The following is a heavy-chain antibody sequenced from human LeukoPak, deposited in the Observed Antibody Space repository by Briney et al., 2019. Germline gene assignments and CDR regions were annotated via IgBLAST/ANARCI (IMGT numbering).Heavy chain of an antibody. D-gene: IGHD3-10*01. CDR1: GFTFSNAW. CDR3: TPSYYYGSGSLDY. Sequence: GGSLRLSCAASGFTFSNAWMSWVRQAPGKGLEWVGRIKSKTDGGTTDYAAPVKGRFTISRDDSKNTLYLQMNSLKTEDTAVYYCTPSYYYGSGSLDYWGQGTLVTVSS. J-gene: IGHJ4*02. V-gene: IGHV3-15*01. CDR2: IKSKTDGGTT.